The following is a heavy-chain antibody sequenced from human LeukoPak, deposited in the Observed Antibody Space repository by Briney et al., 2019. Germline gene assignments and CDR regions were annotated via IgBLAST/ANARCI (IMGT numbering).Heavy chain of an antibody. CDR2: ISGSGGRT. CDR3: AKAGGYSYGDYYYYYGMDV. Sequence: PGGSLRLSCAASGFTFSSYAMSWVRQAPGRGLEWVSAISGSGGRTYYADSVKGRFTISRDNSKNTLYLQMNSLRAEDTAVYYCAKAGGYSYGDYYYYYGMDVWGQGTTVTVSS. CDR1: GFTFSSYA. D-gene: IGHD5-18*01. V-gene: IGHV3-23*01. J-gene: IGHJ6*02.